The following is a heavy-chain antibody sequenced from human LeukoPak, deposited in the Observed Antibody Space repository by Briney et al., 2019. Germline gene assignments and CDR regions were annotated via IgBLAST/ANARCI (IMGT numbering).Heavy chain of an antibody. CDR3: ARSQWDQLRRYFDY. D-gene: IGHD1-26*01. J-gene: IGHJ4*02. Sequence: GGSLRLSCAASGFTFSGSWMSWVRQAPGKGLEWVANINPDGSVKYYVDSVKGRFTISRDNPKNSLYLQMNSLRAEDTAVYYCARSQWDQLRRYFDYWGQGSLVSVSS. CDR1: GFTFSGSW. V-gene: IGHV3-7*01. CDR2: INPDGSVK.